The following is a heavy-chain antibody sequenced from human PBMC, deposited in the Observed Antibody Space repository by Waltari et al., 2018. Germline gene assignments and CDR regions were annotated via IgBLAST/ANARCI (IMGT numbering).Heavy chain of an antibody. CDR1: GGSFSDYY. CDR2: ISYSGTP. Sequence: QVQLQESGPGLVKPSETLSLTCTVSGGSFSDYYWSWIRQPPGKGLEWIGYISYSGTPNYNPSLKSPLTMSVHASKSQFFLNLSSVTAADTAVYYCARASDVYSSTCSGPPCLDWGQGTLVIVSS. D-gene: IGHD6-13*01. J-gene: IGHJ4*02. CDR3: ARASDVYSSTCSGPPCLD. V-gene: IGHV4-59*01.